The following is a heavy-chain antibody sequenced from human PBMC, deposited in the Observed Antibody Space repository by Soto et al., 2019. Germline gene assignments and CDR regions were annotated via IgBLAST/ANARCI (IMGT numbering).Heavy chain of an antibody. Sequence: SETLSLTCTVSGGSISSDTYYWSWIRQLPGKGLEWIGYIYYSGSTYYNPSLKSRVTMSVDTSKNQFSLKLSSVTAADTAIYYCARVSEPLYWVDPWRQGXLVPGS. CDR3: ARVSEPLYWVDP. D-gene: IGHD6-25*01. V-gene: IGHV4-31*03. CDR2: IYYSGST. CDR1: GGSISSDTYY. J-gene: IGHJ5*02.